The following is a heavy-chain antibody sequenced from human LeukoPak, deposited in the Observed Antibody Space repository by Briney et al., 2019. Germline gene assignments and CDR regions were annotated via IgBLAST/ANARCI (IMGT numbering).Heavy chain of an antibody. CDR2: ISYDGSNK. CDR3: ATVDYGDSDY. J-gene: IGHJ4*02. Sequence: GGSLRLSCAASGFTFSSYGMHWVRQAPGKGLEWVAVISYDGSNKYYADSVKGRFTISRDNSKNTLYLQMNSLRAEDTAVYYCATVDYGDSDYWGQGTLVTVSS. V-gene: IGHV3-30*03. CDR1: GFTFSSYG. D-gene: IGHD4-17*01.